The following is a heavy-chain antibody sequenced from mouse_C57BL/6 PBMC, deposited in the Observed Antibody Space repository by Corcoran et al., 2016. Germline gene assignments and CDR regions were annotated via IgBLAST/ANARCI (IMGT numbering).Heavy chain of an antibody. V-gene: IGHV1-26*01. CDR3: AVGLLPFAY. CDR1: GYTFTDYY. D-gene: IGHD2-3*01. J-gene: IGHJ3*01. CDR2: INPNNGGT. Sequence: EVQLQQSGPELVKPGASVKISCKASGYTFTDYYINWVKQSHGKSLEWIGDINPNNGGTSYNQKFKGKATLTVDKSSSTAYMELRSLTSEDSAVYYCAVGLLPFAYWGQGTLVTVSA.